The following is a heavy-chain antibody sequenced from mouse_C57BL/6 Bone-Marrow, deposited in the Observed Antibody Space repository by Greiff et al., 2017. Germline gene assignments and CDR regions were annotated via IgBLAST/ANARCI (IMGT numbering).Heavy chain of an antibody. V-gene: IGHV1-74*01. D-gene: IGHD2-12*01. CDR3: AILRRGAWFAY. Sequence: QVQLQQPGAELVKPGASVKVSCKASGYTFTSYWMHWVKQRPGQGLEWIGRIHPSDSDTNYNQKFKGKATLTVDKSSRTAYMQLRSLTSEDSAVYYCAILRRGAWFAYWGQGTLVTVSA. J-gene: IGHJ3*01. CDR2: IHPSDSDT. CDR1: GYTFTSYW.